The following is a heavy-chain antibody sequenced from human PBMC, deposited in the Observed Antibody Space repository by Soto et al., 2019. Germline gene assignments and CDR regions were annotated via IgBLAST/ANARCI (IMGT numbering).Heavy chain of an antibody. CDR2: IKQDGSEK. D-gene: IGHD6-6*01. V-gene: IGHV3-7*01. J-gene: IGHJ3*02. CDR1: GFTFSSYW. Sequence: GGSLELSCAASGFTFSSYWMSWVRQDPGKGLEWVANIKQDGSEKYYVDSVKGRFTISRDNAKNSLYLQMNSLRAEDTAVYYCARDNRLVTSGDAFDIWGQGTMVTVSS. CDR3: ARDNRLVTSGDAFDI.